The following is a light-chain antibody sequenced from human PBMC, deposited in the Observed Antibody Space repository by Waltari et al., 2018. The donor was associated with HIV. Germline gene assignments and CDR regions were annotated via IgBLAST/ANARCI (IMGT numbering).Light chain of an antibody. V-gene: IGLV2-14*01. Sequence: QSALTQPASVSGSPGQSITISCAGTSSDVGGYAFVSWYQQHPGQAPKLMIYEVSNRPSGVSNRFSGSKSGNTASLTVSGLQAEDEADYYCSSYVNSDTLVFGGGTKLTVL. J-gene: IGLJ3*02. CDR3: SSYVNSDTLV. CDR1: SSDVGGYAF. CDR2: EVS.